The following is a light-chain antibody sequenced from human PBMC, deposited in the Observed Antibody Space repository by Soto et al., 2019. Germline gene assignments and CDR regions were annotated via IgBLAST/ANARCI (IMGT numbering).Light chain of an antibody. CDR3: GSYTSSRTYV. J-gene: IGLJ1*01. CDR2: EVS. Sequence: QSALTQPASVSVSPGQSITISCTGTSSDVGGYNYVSWYQQHPGKAPKLMIYEVSNRPSGVSDRFSGSKSGNTASLTISGLQAEDEADYYCGSYTSSRTYVFGAGTKVTVL. V-gene: IGLV2-14*01. CDR1: SSDVGGYNY.